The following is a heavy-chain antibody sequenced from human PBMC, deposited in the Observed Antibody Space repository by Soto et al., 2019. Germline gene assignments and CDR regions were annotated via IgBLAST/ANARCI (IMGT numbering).Heavy chain of an antibody. V-gene: IGHV4-4*02. CDR2: IYHGGNT. D-gene: IGHD3-22*01. J-gene: IGHJ5*01. CDR1: GAALSTGSW. CDR3: ARHSSYYYDSSAYYDS. Sequence: QVHLQESGPGLVQSSGTLSLTCGVSGAALSTGSWWTWVRQPPGKGLEWIGEIYHGGNTNYRPSLKSRVTISVDKANNQFSLRLSSVTAAYTAVYYCARHSSYYYDSSAYYDSWGQGALVTVSS.